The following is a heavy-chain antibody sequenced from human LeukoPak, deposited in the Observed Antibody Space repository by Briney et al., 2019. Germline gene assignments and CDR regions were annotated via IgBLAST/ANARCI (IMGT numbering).Heavy chain of an antibody. Sequence: GGSLRLSCEASGFIFSNHLLSWVRQAPGKGLEWVANMRQDGSEKFYVDSVKGRFTVSRDNAKNSQYLQMNSLRAEDTAVYYCAREGDAFDFWGQGTMVTVSS. CDR1: GFIFSNHL. J-gene: IGHJ3*01. CDR3: AREGDAFDF. CDR2: MRQDGSEK. V-gene: IGHV3-7*01.